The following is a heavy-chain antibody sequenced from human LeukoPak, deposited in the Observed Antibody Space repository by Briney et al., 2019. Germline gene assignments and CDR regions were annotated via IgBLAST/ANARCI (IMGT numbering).Heavy chain of an antibody. CDR3: ARDTPPIAFDI. V-gene: IGHV3-30-3*01. CDR2: ISYDGSNK. Sequence: GGSLRLSCAASGFTFSSYAMHWVRQAPGKGLEWVAVISYDGSNKYYADSVKGRFTISRDNSKNTLYLQMNSLRAEDTAVYYCARDTPPIAFDIWGQGTMVTVSS. CDR1: GFTFSSYA. J-gene: IGHJ3*02.